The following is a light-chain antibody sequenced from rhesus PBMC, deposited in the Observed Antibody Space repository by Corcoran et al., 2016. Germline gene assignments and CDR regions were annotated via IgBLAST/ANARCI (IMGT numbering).Light chain of an antibody. CDR3: QQHNNSPRT. V-gene: IGKV1-69*01. J-gene: IGKJ1*01. CDR1: QGISNW. Sequence: DIQMTQSPSSLSASVGDRVTITCRASQGISNWLAWYQQKPGKAPKLLIYRAYNLVTGVPSRFSGSGSATEFTLTISRRQPEYIATYYCQQHNNSPRTFGQGTKVEIK. CDR2: RAY.